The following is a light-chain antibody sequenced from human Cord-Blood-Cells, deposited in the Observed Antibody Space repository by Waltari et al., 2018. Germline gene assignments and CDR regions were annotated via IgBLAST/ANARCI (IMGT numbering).Light chain of an antibody. Sequence: DIEMTQSPSFLSASVGDSVTITRRASKSISNYFNWYLQTPGKATNLLIYAASSLQSGVPSRFSGSGSGTDFTLTISSLQPEDFATYYCQQSYSTPYSFGQGTKMEIK. J-gene: IGKJ2*03. V-gene: IGKV1-39*01. CDR3: QQSYSTPYS. CDR2: AAS. CDR1: KSISNY.